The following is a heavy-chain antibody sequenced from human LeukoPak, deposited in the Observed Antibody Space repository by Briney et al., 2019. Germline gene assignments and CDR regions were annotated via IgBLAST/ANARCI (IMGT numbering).Heavy chain of an antibody. Sequence: GESLKISCKGSGYSFTTYWIGWVRQMPGKGLEWMGIIYPGDSDTRYSPSFQGQVTISADKSITTAYLQWSSLKASDTAMYFCARPRDSSGYYGWYWGHGTQVTVSS. CDR2: IYPGDSDT. J-gene: IGHJ4*01. CDR3: ARPRDSSGYYGWY. V-gene: IGHV5-51*01. CDR1: GYSFTTYW. D-gene: IGHD3-22*01.